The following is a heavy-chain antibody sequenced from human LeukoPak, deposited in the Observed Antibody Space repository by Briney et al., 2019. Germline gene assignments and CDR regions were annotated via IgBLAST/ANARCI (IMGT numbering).Heavy chain of an antibody. CDR1: GFTFSSYD. J-gene: IGHJ3*02. CDR2: ISSNGDST. V-gene: IGHV3-64D*09. D-gene: IGHD1-26*01. CDR3: GGGTYKRDAFDI. Sequence: PGGSLRLSCSASGFTFSSYDMHWVRQPPGKELEFVSVISSNGDSTYYADSVKGRFTISRDNSKNTLYLQMSSLRPEDTAVYYCGGGTYKRDAFDIWGQGTMVTVSS.